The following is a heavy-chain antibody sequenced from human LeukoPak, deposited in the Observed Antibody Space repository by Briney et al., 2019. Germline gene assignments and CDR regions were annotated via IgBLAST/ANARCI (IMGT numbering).Heavy chain of an antibody. V-gene: IGHV5-51*01. CDR2: IYAGDSGT. CDR1: GYSFTSHW. Sequence: GESLKISCRGSGYSFTSHWIGWVRQLHGKGLEWMAIIYAGDSGTRISPSFQGQVTISADKSISTAYLQWSSLKASDTAIYYCTRHIAAAGPDYWGQGTLVTVSS. D-gene: IGHD6-13*01. CDR3: TRHIAAAGPDY. J-gene: IGHJ4*02.